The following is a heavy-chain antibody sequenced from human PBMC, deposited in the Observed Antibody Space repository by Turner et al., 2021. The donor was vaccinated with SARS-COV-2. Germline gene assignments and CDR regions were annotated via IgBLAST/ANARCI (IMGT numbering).Heavy chain of an antibody. D-gene: IGHD6-19*01. CDR1: GGSISSYY. CDR2: IHYSGST. V-gene: IGHV4-59*08. CDR3: ARHGFSGWDGGGMDV. Sequence: VQLQESGPGLVKPSETLSLTCTVSGGSISSYYWSWIRQPPGKGLEWIGYIHYSGSTNYNPSLKSRVTISVDTSKNQFSLKLSSVTAADTAVYYCARHGFSGWDGGGMDVWGQGTTVTVSS. J-gene: IGHJ6*02.